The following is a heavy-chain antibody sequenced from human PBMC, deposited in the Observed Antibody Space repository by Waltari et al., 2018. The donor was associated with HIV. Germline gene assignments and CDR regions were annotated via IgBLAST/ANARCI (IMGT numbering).Heavy chain of an antibody. V-gene: IGHV3-30*04. Sequence: VQLVESGGGVVQPGRSLRLSCTGSGFTFNNYILHWVRQAPGKGRELIALISYDGSNKEYADSLRGRFTISRDNSKNTLFLQMDSLRIEDTALYYCAREAVTTNYYFDNWGQGTLVTVSS. D-gene: IGHD1-1*01. CDR3: AREAVTTNYYFDN. CDR1: GFTFNNYI. CDR2: ISYDGSNK. J-gene: IGHJ4*02.